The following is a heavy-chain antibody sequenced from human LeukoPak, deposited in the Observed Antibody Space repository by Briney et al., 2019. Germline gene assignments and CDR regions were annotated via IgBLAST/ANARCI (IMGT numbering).Heavy chain of an antibody. Sequence: TSETLSLTCAVYGGSFSGYYWSWIRQPPGKGLEWIGSIYYSGSTYYNPSHKSRVTISVDTSKNQFSLKLSSVTAADTAVYYCARKLYLSSSSYHFDYWGQGTLVTVSS. CDR2: IYYSGST. CDR1: GGSFSGYY. J-gene: IGHJ4*02. V-gene: IGHV4-34*01. CDR3: ARKLYLSSSSYHFDY. D-gene: IGHD6-6*01.